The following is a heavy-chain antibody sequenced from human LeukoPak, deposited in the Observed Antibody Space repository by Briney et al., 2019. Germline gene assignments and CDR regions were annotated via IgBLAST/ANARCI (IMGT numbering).Heavy chain of an antibody. J-gene: IGHJ4*02. CDR3: ARGSSGGYFQFIDY. CDR2: MNQDGSEK. V-gene: IGHV3-7*01. CDR1: GFTLSGYW. D-gene: IGHD1-26*01. Sequence: PGGSLRLSCAASGFTLSGYWMGWVRRAPGMGLDWVASMNQDGSEKYYVDSVKGRFTISRDNAKNSVYLQMSNLLRADDTAVYYCARGSSGGYFQFIDYWGQGTLVTVSS.